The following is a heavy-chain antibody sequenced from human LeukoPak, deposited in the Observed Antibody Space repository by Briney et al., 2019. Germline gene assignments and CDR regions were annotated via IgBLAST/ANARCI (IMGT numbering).Heavy chain of an antibody. Sequence: GESLKISCKGSGYSFTSHWIGWVRQMPGKGLEWMGIVNPDDSDTIYSPSFQGQVTVSADESITTAYLQWSSLKASDTAMYYCARLRWPRGGRSSFDYWGQGALVTVSS. CDR1: GYSFTSHW. D-gene: IGHD3-10*01. CDR3: ARLRWPRGGRSSFDY. CDR2: VNPDDSDT. J-gene: IGHJ4*02. V-gene: IGHV5-51*01.